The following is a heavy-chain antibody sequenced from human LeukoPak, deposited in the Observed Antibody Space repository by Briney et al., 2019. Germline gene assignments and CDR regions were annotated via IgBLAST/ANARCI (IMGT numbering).Heavy chain of an antibody. J-gene: IGHJ4*02. CDR2: IYSGGST. Sequence: PGGSLRLSCAASGFTVSSNYMSWVRQAPGQGLEWVSVIYSGGSTYYADSVKGRFTISRDNSKNTLFLQMNSLRAEDTAVYYCARETAARLDYWGQGTLVTVSS. CDR3: ARETAARLDY. V-gene: IGHV3-66*02. D-gene: IGHD6-6*01. CDR1: GFTVSSNY.